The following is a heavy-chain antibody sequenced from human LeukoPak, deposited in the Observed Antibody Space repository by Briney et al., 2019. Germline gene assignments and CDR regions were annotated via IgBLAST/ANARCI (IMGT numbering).Heavy chain of an antibody. V-gene: IGHV4-61*02. D-gene: IGHD5-12*01. CDR2: IYTSGST. J-gene: IGHJ2*01. CDR3: ARVWLPGGFDL. Sequence: SETLSLTCTVSGGSISSGSYYWSWIRQPAGKGLEWIGRIYTSGSTNYNPSLKSRVTISVDTSKNQFSLKLSSVTAADTAVYYCARVWLPGGFDLWGRGTLVTVSS. CDR1: GGSISSGSYY.